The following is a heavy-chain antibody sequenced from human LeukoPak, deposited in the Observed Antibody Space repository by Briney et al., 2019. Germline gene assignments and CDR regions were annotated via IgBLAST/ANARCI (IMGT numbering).Heavy chain of an antibody. V-gene: IGHV4-59*01. Sequence: SEALSLTSTVSGGSISSYYWSWIRQPPGKGLEWIGYIYYSGSTNYNPSLKSRVTISVDTSKNQSSLKLSSATAADTALYYCARAAGLGQLWDYWGQGTLVTVSS. CDR1: GGSISSYY. J-gene: IGHJ4*02. CDR2: IYYSGST. CDR3: ARAAGLGQLWDY. D-gene: IGHD3-10*01.